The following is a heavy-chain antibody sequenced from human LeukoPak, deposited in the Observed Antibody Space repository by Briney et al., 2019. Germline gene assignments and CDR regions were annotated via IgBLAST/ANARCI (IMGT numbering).Heavy chain of an antibody. CDR3: ARVYGSEIDY. Sequence: GGSLRLSCAASEFSVGSNYMNWVRQAPGKGLEWVTLISFDGNDKKYADSVKGRFTVSRDNSRNTLFLQMNSLRPEDTVVYYCARVYGSEIDYWGQGTLVTVSS. V-gene: IGHV3-30*03. J-gene: IGHJ4*02. CDR1: EFSVGSNY. D-gene: IGHD3-10*01. CDR2: ISFDGNDK.